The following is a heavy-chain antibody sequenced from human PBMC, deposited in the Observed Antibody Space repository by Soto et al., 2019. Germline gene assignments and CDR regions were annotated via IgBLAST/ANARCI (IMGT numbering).Heavy chain of an antibody. J-gene: IGHJ4*02. CDR3: ARGSRSSHLLRY. V-gene: IGHV4-61*08. CDR2: INHSGST. Sequence: SETLSLTCTVSGGSISSGGYYWSWIPQHPGKGLEWIGEINHSGSTNYNPSLKSRVTISVDTSKNQFSLKLSSVTAADTAVYYCARGSRSSHLLRYWGQGTPVTVSS. D-gene: IGHD3-10*01. CDR1: GGSISSGGYY.